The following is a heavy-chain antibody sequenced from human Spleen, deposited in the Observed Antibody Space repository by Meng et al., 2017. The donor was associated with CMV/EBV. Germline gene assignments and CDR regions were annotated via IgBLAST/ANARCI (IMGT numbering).Heavy chain of an antibody. CDR3: ARVRGYSYGYDYYYYGMDV. Sequence: SETLSLTCTVSGYSISSGYYWGWIRQPPGKGLEWIGSIYHSGSTYYNPSLKSRVTISVDTSKNQFSLKLSSVTAADTAVYYCARVRGYSYGYDYYYYGMDVWGQGTTVTVSS. CDR2: IYHSGST. V-gene: IGHV4-38-2*02. J-gene: IGHJ6*02. CDR1: GYSISSGYY. D-gene: IGHD5-18*01.